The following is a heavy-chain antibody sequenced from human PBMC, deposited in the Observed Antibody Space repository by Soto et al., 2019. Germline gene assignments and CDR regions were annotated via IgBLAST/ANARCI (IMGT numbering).Heavy chain of an antibody. CDR2: INHSGSS. CDR3: ARCDYYGSGSSPA. D-gene: IGHD3-10*01. CDR1: GGSFSSYY. V-gene: IGHV4-34*01. J-gene: IGHJ5*02. Sequence: SETLSLTCAVYGGSFSSYYWSWIRQPPGKALEWIGEINHSGSSNYNPSLKSRVTISVDTSKNQFSLKLTSVTAADTAVYYCARCDYYGSGSSPAWRQGILVTFSS.